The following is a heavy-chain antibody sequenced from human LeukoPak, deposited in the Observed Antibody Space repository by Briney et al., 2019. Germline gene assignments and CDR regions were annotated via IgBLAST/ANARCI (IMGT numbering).Heavy chain of an antibody. CDR2: FDPEDGET. CDR1: GYTFTGYY. V-gene: IGHV1-24*01. J-gene: IGHJ4*02. Sequence: ASVEVSCKASGYTFTGYYMHWVRQAPGQGLEWMGGFDPEDGETIYAQKFQGRVTMTEDTSTDTAYMELSSLRSEDTAVYYCATEVRGDLTGSFDYWGQGTLVTVSS. D-gene: IGHD3-9*01. CDR3: ATEVRGDLTGSFDY.